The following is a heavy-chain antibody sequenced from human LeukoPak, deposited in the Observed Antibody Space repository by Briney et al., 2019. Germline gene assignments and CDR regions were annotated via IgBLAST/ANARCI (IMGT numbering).Heavy chain of an antibody. CDR1: GFTFSSYW. Sequence: SGGSLRLSCAASGFTFSSYWMSWVRQAPGKGLEWVANIKQDGSEKYYVDSVKGRFTISRDNAKNSLYLQMNSLRAEDTAVYYCASESKDYYYYYGMDVWGQGTTVTVSS. V-gene: IGHV3-7*01. CDR2: IKQDGSEK. CDR3: ASESKDYYYYYGMDV. J-gene: IGHJ6*02.